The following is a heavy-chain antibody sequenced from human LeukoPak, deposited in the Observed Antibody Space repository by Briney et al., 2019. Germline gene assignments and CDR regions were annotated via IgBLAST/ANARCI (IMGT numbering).Heavy chain of an antibody. V-gene: IGHV3-48*03. CDR2: ISSSGSTI. D-gene: IGHD3-22*01. CDR3: ARDLPPYYYDSSGFLKDY. J-gene: IGHJ4*02. Sequence: PGGSLRLSCAASGFTFSSYEMNWVRQAPGKGLEWVSYISSSGSTIYYADSVKGRFTISRDNAKNSLYLQMNSLRAEDTAVYYCARDLPPYYYDSSGFLKDYWGQGTLVTVSS. CDR1: GFTFSSYE.